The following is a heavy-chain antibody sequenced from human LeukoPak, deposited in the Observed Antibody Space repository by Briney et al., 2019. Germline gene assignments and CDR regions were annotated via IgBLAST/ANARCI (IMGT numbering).Heavy chain of an antibody. V-gene: IGHV4-39*01. Sequence: SETLSLTCSVSGGSISRSDYYWSWIRQPPGKGLEWIGSIYYSGNTYYNPSLKSRVTISLDTSKNQFSLKLGSVTAADTAVYYCARRNRWELLDFWGQGTLVTVSS. D-gene: IGHD1-26*01. CDR3: ARRNRWELLDF. J-gene: IGHJ4*02. CDR1: GGSISRSDYY. CDR2: IYYSGNT.